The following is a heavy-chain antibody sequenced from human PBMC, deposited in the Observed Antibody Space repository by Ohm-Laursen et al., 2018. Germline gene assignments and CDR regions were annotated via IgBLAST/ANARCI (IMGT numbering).Heavy chain of an antibody. CDR1: GYTFNAYSTYG. CDR3: AKSPGVYEFYFDY. V-gene: IGHV1-18*01. J-gene: IGHJ4*02. CDR2: ISTFNDNT. D-gene: IGHD5/OR15-5a*01. Sequence: ASVKVSCKASGYTFNAYSTYGITWVRHAPGQGLEGMGYISTFNDNTNYAQKLQGRVIMTTDTSTSTAYMELRSLRSDDTAVYYCAKSPGVYEFYFDYWGQGTLVTVSS.